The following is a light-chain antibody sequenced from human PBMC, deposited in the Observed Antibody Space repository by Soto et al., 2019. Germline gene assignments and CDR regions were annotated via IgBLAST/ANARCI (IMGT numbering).Light chain of an antibody. CDR2: AAS. CDR1: QSISRN. V-gene: IGKV1-39*01. CDR3: QQSYSSPIT. J-gene: IGKJ5*01. Sequence: DIQMTQSPSSLSASVGDRVTITCRASQSISRNLNWYQQKPGKAAKLLIYAASTLQSGVPSRFSGSKSGTDFTLTISSLQPEDFATYYCQQSYSSPITFGQGTRLEIK.